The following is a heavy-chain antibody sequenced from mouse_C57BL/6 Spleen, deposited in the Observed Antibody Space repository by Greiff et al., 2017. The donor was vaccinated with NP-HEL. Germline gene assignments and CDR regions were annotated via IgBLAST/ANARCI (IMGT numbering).Heavy chain of an antibody. Sequence: QVQLQQPGAELVKPGASVKMSCKASGYTFTSYWITWVKQRPGQGLEWIGDIYPGSGSTNYNEKFKSKATLTVDKPSSTAYMQLSSLTSEDSAVYYCARGVLRSYFDYWGQGTTLTVSS. J-gene: IGHJ2*01. D-gene: IGHD1-1*01. CDR2: IYPGSGST. CDR3: ARGVLRSYFDY. V-gene: IGHV1-55*01. CDR1: GYTFTSYW.